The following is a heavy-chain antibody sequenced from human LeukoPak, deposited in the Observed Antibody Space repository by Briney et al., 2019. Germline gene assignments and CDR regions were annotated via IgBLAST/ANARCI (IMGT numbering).Heavy chain of an antibody. D-gene: IGHD6-19*01. CDR1: GFTFSSYW. J-gene: IGHJ1*01. V-gene: IGHV3-74*01. CDR2: VNNDGSST. CDR3: ARGGTSSQWPTPY. Sequence: GGSLRLSCAASGFTFSSYWMHWVRQAPGKGLVWVSRVNNDGSSTTYADSVKGRFTISRDNAKNTLYLQMNSLRAEDTAVYYCARGGTSSQWPTPYWGQGALVTVSS.